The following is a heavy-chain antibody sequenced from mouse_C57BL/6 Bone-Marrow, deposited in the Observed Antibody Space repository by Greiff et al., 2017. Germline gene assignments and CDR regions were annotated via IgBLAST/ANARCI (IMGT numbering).Heavy chain of an antibody. CDR3: ARGDPVAY. V-gene: IGHV1-26*01. CDR2: INPNNGGT. CDR1: GYTFTDYY. D-gene: IGHD3-3*01. Sequence: EVQLQQSGPELVKPGASVKISCKASGYTFTDYYMNWVKQSHGKSLEWIGDINPNNGGTSYNQKFKGKATLTVDKSASTAYMELRSLTSEDSAVYYCARGDPVAYWGQGTLGTVSA. J-gene: IGHJ3*01.